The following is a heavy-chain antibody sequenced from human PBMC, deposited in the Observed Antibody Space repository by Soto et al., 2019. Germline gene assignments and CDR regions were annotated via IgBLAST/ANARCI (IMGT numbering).Heavy chain of an antibody. CDR1: GGSFSGYY. Sequence: QVQLQQWGAGLLKPSETLSLTCAVYGGSFSGYYWSWIRQPPGKGLEWFGEINHSGSTNYNPSLKSRVTISVDTSKNQFSLKLSSVTAADTAVYYCARLIAARRGNSYYGMDVWGQGTTVTVSS. CDR2: INHSGST. CDR3: ARLIAARRGNSYYGMDV. D-gene: IGHD6-6*01. J-gene: IGHJ6*02. V-gene: IGHV4-34*01.